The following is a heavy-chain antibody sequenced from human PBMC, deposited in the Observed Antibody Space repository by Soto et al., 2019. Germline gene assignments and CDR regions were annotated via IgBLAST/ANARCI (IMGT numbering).Heavy chain of an antibody. V-gene: IGHV3-7*01. D-gene: IGHD3-3*01. CDR2: IKEDGSEK. CDR1: QLTFSPYY. J-gene: IGHJ3*02. Sequence: EGQLVESGGGLVQPGGSLRLSCAASQLTFSPYYMSWVRQAPGKGLEWVAHIKEDGSEKFYVDSVKGRFTISRDNAHNLLFLQMNSLRVEDTAVYYCARSQWSASEIWGQGTMVTVSS. CDR3: ARSQWSASEI.